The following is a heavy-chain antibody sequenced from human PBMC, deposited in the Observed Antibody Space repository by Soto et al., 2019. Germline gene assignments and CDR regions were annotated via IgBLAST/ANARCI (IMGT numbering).Heavy chain of an antibody. CDR3: ARYSSSWYDYYYGMDV. CDR1: GGTFSSYA. V-gene: IGHV1-69*13. CDR2: IIPIFGTA. J-gene: IGHJ6*02. D-gene: IGHD6-13*01. Sequence: SVKVSCKASGGTFSSYAISWVRQAPGQGLEWMGGIIPIFGTANYAQKFQGRVTITADESTSTAYMELSSLRSEDTAVYYCARYSSSWYDYYYGMDVWGQGTTVTVSS.